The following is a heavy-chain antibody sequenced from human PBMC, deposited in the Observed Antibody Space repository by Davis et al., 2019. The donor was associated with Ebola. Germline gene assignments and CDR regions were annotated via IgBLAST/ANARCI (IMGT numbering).Heavy chain of an antibody. D-gene: IGHD3-9*01. J-gene: IGHJ6*04. CDR1: GFTFSSYA. CDR3: ARDYDILTGYYNVLIRPEMDV. Sequence: GGSLRLSCAASGFTFSSYAMSWVRQAPGKGLEWVSAISGSGGSTYYADSVKGRFTISRDNSKNSLYLQMNSLRAEDTAVYYWARDYDILTGYYNVLIRPEMDVWGKGTTVTVSS. V-gene: IGHV3-23*01. CDR2: ISGSGGST.